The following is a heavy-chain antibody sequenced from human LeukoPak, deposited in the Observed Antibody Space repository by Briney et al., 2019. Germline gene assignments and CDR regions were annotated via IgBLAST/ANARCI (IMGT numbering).Heavy chain of an antibody. CDR1: GGSISSYY. J-gene: IGHJ4*02. CDR3: ARHADILTGYYRGAFDY. D-gene: IGHD3-9*01. CDR2: IYYSGST. V-gene: IGHV4-59*08. Sequence: SETLSLTCTVSGGSISSYYWSWIRQPPGKGLEWIGYIYYSGSTNYNPSLKSRVTISVDTSKNQFSLKLSSVTAADTAVYYCARHADILTGYYRGAFDYWGQGTLVTVSS.